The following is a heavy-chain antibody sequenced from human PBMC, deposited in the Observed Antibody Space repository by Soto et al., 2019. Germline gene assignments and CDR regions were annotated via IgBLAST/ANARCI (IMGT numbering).Heavy chain of an antibody. CDR2: ISYDGSNK. Sequence: GGSLRLSCAASGFTFSSYGMHWVRQAPGKGLEWVAVISYDGSNKYYADSVKGRFTISRDNSKNTLYLQMNSLRAEDTAVYYCAKPYCGGDCYPGLDPYYFDYWGQGTLVTVSS. J-gene: IGHJ4*02. CDR3: AKPYCGGDCYPGLDPYYFDY. CDR1: GFTFSSYG. D-gene: IGHD2-21*02. V-gene: IGHV3-30*18.